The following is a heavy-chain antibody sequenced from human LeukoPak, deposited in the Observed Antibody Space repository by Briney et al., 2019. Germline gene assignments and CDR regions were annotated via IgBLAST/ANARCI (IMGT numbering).Heavy chain of an antibody. CDR2: IKQDGSEK. J-gene: IGHJ4*02. CDR3: ARARYSSSWLVPPSY. Sequence: GGSLRLSCAASGFTFSSYCMSWVRPAPGKGLEWVAHIKQDGSEKYCVDSVKGRFTISRDNAKNSLYLQMNSLRAEDTAVYYCARARYSSSWLVPPSYWGQGTLVTVSS. V-gene: IGHV3-7*01. D-gene: IGHD6-13*01. CDR1: GFTFSSYC.